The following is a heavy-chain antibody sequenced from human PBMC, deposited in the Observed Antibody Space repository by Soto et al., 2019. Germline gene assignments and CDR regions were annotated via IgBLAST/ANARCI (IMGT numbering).Heavy chain of an antibody. Sequence: SLTCAVSGGSITSSTWWSWVRHPPGKGLEWRGEIYYIGSTYYNPSLKSRVTISVDTSKNQSSLKLSSVTAADTAVYYCARRIHDCWNHYYYYGMDVWGQGTTVTVSS. D-gene: IGHD3-3*01. V-gene: IGHV4-4*02. CDR3: ARRIHDCWNHYYYYGMDV. CDR1: GGSITSSTW. CDR2: IYYIGST. J-gene: IGHJ6*02.